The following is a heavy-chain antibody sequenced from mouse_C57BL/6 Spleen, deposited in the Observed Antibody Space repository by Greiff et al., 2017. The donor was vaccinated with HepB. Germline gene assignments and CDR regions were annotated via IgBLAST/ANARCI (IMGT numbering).Heavy chain of an antibody. CDR3: AREIYYGYDETGFAY. CDR1: GYTFTSYW. J-gene: IGHJ3*01. D-gene: IGHD2-2*01. CDR2: INPNSGST. V-gene: IGHV1-64*01. Sequence: QVQLQQPGAELVKPGASVKLSCKASGYTFTSYWMHWVKQRPGQGLEWIGMINPNSGSTNYNEKFKSKATLTVDKSSSTAYMQLSSLTSEDSAVYYCAREIYYGYDETGFAYRGQGTLVTVAA.